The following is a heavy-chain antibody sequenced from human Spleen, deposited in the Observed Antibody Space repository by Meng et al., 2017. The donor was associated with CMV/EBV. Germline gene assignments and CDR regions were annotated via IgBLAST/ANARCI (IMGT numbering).Heavy chain of an antibody. CDR1: GGSFSIDYW. CDR2: LHHSGTT. Sequence: SLTCAVSGGSFSIDYWWSWVRQPPGEGLQWLGELHHSGTTTYNPSLNSRVTFSLDKSKNEFSLKLTSVTVADTAVYYCARNGHYSLDSWSQGTLVTVSS. J-gene: IGHJ4*02. D-gene: IGHD3-22*01. V-gene: IGHV4-4*02. CDR3: ARNGHYSLDS.